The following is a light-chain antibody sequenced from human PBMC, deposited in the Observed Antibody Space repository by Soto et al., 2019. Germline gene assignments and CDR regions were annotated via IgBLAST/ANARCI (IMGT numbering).Light chain of an antibody. CDR1: QYISRNY. Sequence: EIVLTQSPGTLSLSPGERVTLSCRASQYISRNYLAWHQQKPGQAPRPLIYAASSRAPGIPERFSGSGSGTDFTLTISRLEPEDFAVYFCQQYGTSPRTFGQGTKVEI. CDR3: QQYGTSPRT. J-gene: IGKJ1*01. CDR2: AAS. V-gene: IGKV3-20*01.